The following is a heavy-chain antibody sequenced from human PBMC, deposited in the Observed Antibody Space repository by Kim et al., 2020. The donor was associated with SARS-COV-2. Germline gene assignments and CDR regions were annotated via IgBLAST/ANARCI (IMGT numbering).Heavy chain of an antibody. CDR2: ISYDEINT. CDR3: ARRKGEEYSRLPGGFDY. Sequence: GGSLRLSCAASGFTFSSYAMNWVRQVPGKGLEWLTIISYDEINTYYADSVKGRFTISRDNSKNTLYLQMNSLRPEDAAVYFCARRKGEEYSRLPGGFDYWGQGTLVTVSS. J-gene: IGHJ4*02. D-gene: IGHD3-22*01. CDR1: GFTFSSYA. V-gene: IGHV3-30-3*01.